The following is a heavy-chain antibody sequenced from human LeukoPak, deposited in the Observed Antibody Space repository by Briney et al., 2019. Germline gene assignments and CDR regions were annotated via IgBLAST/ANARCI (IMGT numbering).Heavy chain of an antibody. CDR1: SFTFSSYV. CDR3: AKCSGWFVRGKDYYYYYMDV. CDR2: VSTTGGST. J-gene: IGHJ6*03. Sequence: GGSLRLSCAASSFTFSSYVMSWVRQAPGKGLEWVSTVSTTGGSTYYADSVKGRFTISRDNSKDTLYLQMNSLRAEDTAVNYCAKCSGWFVRGKDYYYYYMDVWGKGTTVTVSS. V-gene: IGHV3-23*01. D-gene: IGHD6-19*01.